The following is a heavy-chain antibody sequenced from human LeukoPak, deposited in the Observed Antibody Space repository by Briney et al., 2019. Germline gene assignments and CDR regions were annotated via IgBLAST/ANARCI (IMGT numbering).Heavy chain of an antibody. D-gene: IGHD4-23*01. Sequence: PGGSLRLSCAASGFSFSNYGMHWVRQAPGKGLEWVAVIWSDGSNEYYADSVKGRLTISRDNSKNTLYLQMNSLRAEDTAVYYCARDLKNYGGHSLDYWGQGTLVTVSS. CDR3: ARDLKNYGGHSLDY. CDR2: IWSDGSNE. V-gene: IGHV3-33*01. J-gene: IGHJ4*02. CDR1: GFSFSNYG.